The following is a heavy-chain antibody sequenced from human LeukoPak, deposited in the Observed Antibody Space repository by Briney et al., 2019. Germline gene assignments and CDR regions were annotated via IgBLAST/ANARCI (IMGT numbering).Heavy chain of an antibody. CDR1: GFTFNNYV. D-gene: IGHD1-14*01. V-gene: IGHV3-23*01. CDR2: ISGSGGTT. Sequence: PGGSLRLSCAASGFTFNNYVMNWVRHAPGKGLEWVSVISGSGGTTYYADSVKGRFTISRDSSKNTLYLQMNSLRAEDTAVYYCAKVSGGGLYYDGMDVWGQGTTVTVSS. J-gene: IGHJ6*02. CDR3: AKVSGGGLYYDGMDV.